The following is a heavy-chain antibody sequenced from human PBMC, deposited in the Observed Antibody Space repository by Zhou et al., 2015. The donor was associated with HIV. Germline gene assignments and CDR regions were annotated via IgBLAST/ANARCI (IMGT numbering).Heavy chain of an antibody. CDR2: INSDGSST. CDR3: ARGGNYHYGMDV. J-gene: IGHJ6*02. CDR1: GFTFSSYG. V-gene: IGHV3-74*02. D-gene: IGHD3-16*02. Sequence: VQLVESGGGVVQPGRSLRLSCAASGFTFSSYGMHWVRQAPGKGLVWVSRINSDGSSTSYADSVKGRFTISRDSSKNTVYLQMNNLRGEDTAVYYCARGGNYHYGMDVWGQGTTVTVSS.